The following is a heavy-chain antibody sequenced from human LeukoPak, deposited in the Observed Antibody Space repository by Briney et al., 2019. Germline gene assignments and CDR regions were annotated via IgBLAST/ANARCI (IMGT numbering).Heavy chain of an antibody. CDR2: IYPGDSDT. J-gene: IGHJ4*02. V-gene: IGHV5-51*01. D-gene: IGHD1-26*01. Sequence: GESLKISCKGSGYSFTSYWIGWVRQMPGKSLEWMGIIYPGDSDTKYSPSFQGKVTISADKSISTAYLQWSSLEASDTAMYYCARGSGSYHTAYMNWGQGTLVTVSS. CDR3: ARGSGSYHTAYMN. CDR1: GYSFTSYW.